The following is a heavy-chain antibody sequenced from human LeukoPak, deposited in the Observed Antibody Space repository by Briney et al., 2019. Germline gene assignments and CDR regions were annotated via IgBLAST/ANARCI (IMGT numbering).Heavy chain of an antibody. J-gene: IGHJ4*02. CDR1: GGSFSGYY. D-gene: IGHD6-6*01. CDR3: ARGPSSIAARPSLGFDY. CDR2: INHSGST. V-gene: IGHV4-34*01. Sequence: SETLSLTCAVYGGSFSGYYWSWIRQPPGKGLEWIGEINHSGSTNYNPSLKSRVTISVDTSKNQFSLKLSSVTAEDTAVYYCARGPSSIAARPSLGFDYGGQGALVTVSS.